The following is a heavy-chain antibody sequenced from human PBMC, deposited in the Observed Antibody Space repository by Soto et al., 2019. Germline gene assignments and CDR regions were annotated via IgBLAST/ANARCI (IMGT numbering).Heavy chain of an antibody. Sequence: EVQLLESGGGLIQPGGSLRLSCAASGGTFISYAMSWVRQAPGKGLEWVSAIRGSGGSTYYEDSVEVRLTIYRDNSKNTVYLQMNRLRAEDTAVYYCAKHQLYLRGVIHNGFEPWGQGTLVTVSS. V-gene: IGHV3-23*01. J-gene: IGHJ5*02. CDR1: GGTFISYA. D-gene: IGHD3-10*02. CDR2: IRGSGGST. CDR3: AKHQLYLRGVIHNGFEP.